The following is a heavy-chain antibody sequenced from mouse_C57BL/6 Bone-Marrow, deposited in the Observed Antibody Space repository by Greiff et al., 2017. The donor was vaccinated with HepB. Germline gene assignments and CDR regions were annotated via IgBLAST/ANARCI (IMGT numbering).Heavy chain of an antibody. J-gene: IGHJ1*03. CDR1: GFSLTSYG. CDR2: IWSGGST. CDR3: ARTRGFTTVVDWYFDV. D-gene: IGHD1-1*01. V-gene: IGHV2-2*01. Sequence: QVHVKQSGPGLVQPSQSLSITCTVSGFSLTSYGVHWVRQSPGKGLEWMGVIWSGGSTDYNAAFISRLSIRKDNSKSQVFFKMNSLQADDTAIYYCARTRGFTTVVDWYFDVWGTGTTVTVSS.